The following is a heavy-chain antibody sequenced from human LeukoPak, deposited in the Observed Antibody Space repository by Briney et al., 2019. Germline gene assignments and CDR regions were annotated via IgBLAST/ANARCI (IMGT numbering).Heavy chain of an antibody. V-gene: IGHV4-38-2*02. CDR2: IYHSGST. CDR3: AGSSIVVVPGAVDY. CDR1: GYSISSGYY. D-gene: IGHD2-2*01. J-gene: IGHJ4*02. Sequence: SETLSLTCTVSGYSISSGYYWGWIRQPPGKGLEWIGSIYHSGSTYYNPSLKSRVTISVDTSKNQFSLKLSSVTAADMAVYYCAGSSIVVVPGAVDYWGQGTLVTVSS.